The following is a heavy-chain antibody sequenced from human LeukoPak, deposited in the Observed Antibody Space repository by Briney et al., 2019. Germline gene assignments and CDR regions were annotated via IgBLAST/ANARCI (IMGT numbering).Heavy chain of an antibody. CDR3: ARVGYYESSGYYEY. V-gene: IGHV1-2*06. J-gene: IGHJ4*02. Sequence: GASVNVSCKASGYTLTDYYMHWVRQAPGQGLEWMGRINRDSGGTNYAKKFQGRVTMTRDRSISTVYMELSRLRSADTAVYYCARVGYYESSGYYEYWGQGTLVTVSS. CDR1: GYTLTDYY. D-gene: IGHD3-22*01. CDR2: INRDSGGT.